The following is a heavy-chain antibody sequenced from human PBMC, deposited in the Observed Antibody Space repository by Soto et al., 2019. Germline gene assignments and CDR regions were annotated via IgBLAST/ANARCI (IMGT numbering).Heavy chain of an antibody. D-gene: IGHD2-21*02. CDR2: ISSSSSYI. Sequence: EVQLVESGGGLVKPGGSLRLSCAASGFTFSSYSMNWVRQAPGKGLEWVSSISSSSSYIYYADSVKGRFTISRDNAKNSLYLQMNSLRAEDTAVYYCARSNDPDVVVTAMDYWGQGTLVTVSS. J-gene: IGHJ4*02. CDR3: ARSNDPDVVVTAMDY. CDR1: GFTFSSYS. V-gene: IGHV3-21*01.